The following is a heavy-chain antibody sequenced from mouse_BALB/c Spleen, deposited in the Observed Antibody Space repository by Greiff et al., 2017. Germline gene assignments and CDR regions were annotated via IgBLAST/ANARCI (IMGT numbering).Heavy chain of an antibody. CDR2: IDPSDSET. CDR3: ARGTTATPWFAY. V-gene: IGHV1S126*01. J-gene: IGHJ3*01. Sequence: VKLMESGPQLVRPGASVKISCKASGYSFTSYWMHWVKQRPGQGLEWIGMIDPSDSETRLNQKFKDKATLTVDKSSSTAYMQLSSPTSEDSAVYYCARGTTATPWFAYWGQGTLVTVSA. CDR1: GYSFTSYW. D-gene: IGHD1-2*01.